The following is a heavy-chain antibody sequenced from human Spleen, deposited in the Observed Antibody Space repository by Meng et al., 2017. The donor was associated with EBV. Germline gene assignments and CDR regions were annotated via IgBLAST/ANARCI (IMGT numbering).Heavy chain of an antibody. Sequence: QMQRQEAGPGLVKPSETLSLTCAVSGGSVTSGNFYWSWIRQPPGKGLEWIGYIPYSGNTSYNPSLKSRVTISFDTSKNQFSLILSSVTAADTAVYYCARVNVEVLNAFGLNFLVPWGQGTLVTVSS. CDR1: GGSVTSGNFY. CDR2: IPYSGNT. CDR3: ARVNVEVLNAFGLNFLVP. D-gene: IGHD4/OR15-4a*01. J-gene: IGHJ5*02. V-gene: IGHV4-61*01.